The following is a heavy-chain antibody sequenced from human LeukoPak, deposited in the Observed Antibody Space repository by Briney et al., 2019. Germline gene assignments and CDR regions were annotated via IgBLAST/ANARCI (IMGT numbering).Heavy chain of an antibody. CDR3: AKSGVECSSSSGDFDY. Sequence: GGSLRLSCAASGFTFSSYGMHWVRQAPGKGLEWVAFIRYDGSNKYYADSVKGRFTISRDNSKNTLYLQMNSLRAEDTAVYYCAKSGVECSSSSGDFDYWGQGTLVTVSS. V-gene: IGHV3-30*02. J-gene: IGHJ4*02. CDR2: IRYDGSNK. CDR1: GFTFSSYG. D-gene: IGHD6-6*01.